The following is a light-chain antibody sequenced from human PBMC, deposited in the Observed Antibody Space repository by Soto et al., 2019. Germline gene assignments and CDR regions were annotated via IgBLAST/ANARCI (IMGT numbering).Light chain of an antibody. J-gene: IGKJ4*01. CDR3: QQRSNWPRT. CDR1: QSVSSY. CDR2: DAS. Sequence: EIVLTQSPATLSLSPGERATLSCRASQSVSSYLAWYQQKPGQAPRLLIYDASNRATGIPARFSGSGSGTDFTLTLSSLETEAFAVYYCQQRSNWPRTFGGGTKVEIK. V-gene: IGKV3-11*01.